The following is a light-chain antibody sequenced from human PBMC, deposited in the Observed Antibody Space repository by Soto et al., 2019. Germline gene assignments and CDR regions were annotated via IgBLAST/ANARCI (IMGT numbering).Light chain of an antibody. CDR1: QSISTY. CDR2: DAS. V-gene: IGKV1-39*01. Sequence: DIQMTQTPYSLSASVVDRVTITCRASQSISTYLNWYQKKPGKAPNLLIYDASRLQSGVPSRFSGSGGGTDFTLSISSVQPEDFATYFCQQSYLDPITFGQGTRLEIK. CDR3: QQSYLDPIT. J-gene: IGKJ5*01.